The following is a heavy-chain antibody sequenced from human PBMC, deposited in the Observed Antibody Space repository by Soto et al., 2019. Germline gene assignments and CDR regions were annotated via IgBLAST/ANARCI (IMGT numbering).Heavy chain of an antibody. CDR3: ARQEYSSGWHRFYYYYYGMDV. CDR2: ISAYNGNT. Sequence: ASVKVSCKASGYTFTSYGISWVRQAPGQGLEWMGWISAYNGNTNYAQKLQGRVTMTTDTSTSTAYMELRSLRSDDTAVYYCARQEYSSGWHRFYYYYYGMDVWGQGTTVTVSS. CDR1: GYTFTSYG. J-gene: IGHJ6*02. D-gene: IGHD6-19*01. V-gene: IGHV1-18*01.